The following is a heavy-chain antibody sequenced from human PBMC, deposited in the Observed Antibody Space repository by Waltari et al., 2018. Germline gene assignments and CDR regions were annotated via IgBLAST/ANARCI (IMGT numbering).Heavy chain of an antibody. D-gene: IGHD3-3*01. CDR2: ISYDGSNK. V-gene: IGHV3-30*16. Sequence: QVQLVESGGGVVQPGRSLRLSCAASGFTFSSYAMHWVGQATGKGLEWVAFISYDGSNKYYADSVKGRFTISRDNSKNTLYLQMNSLRAEDTAVYYCAREKHDFWSGYLNDAFDIWGQGTMVTVSS. J-gene: IGHJ3*02. CDR1: GFTFSSYA. CDR3: AREKHDFWSGYLNDAFDI.